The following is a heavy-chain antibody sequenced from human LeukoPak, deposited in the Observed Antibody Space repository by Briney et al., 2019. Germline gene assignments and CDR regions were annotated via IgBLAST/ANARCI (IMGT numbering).Heavy chain of an antibody. D-gene: IGHD6-19*01. CDR1: GFTFSSYS. CDR2: ISSSSSYI. J-gene: IGHJ4*02. V-gene: IGHV3-21*01. CDR3: ARDPLAVAGLFDY. Sequence: GGSLRLSCAASGFTFSSYSMNWVRQAPGKGLKWVSSISSSSSYIYYADSVKGRFTISRDNAKNSLYLQMNSLRAEDTAVYYCARDPLAVAGLFDYWGQGTLVTVSS.